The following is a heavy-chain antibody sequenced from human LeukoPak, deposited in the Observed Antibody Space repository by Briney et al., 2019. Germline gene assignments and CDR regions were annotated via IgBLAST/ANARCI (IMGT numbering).Heavy chain of an antibody. V-gene: IGHV4-31*03. CDR3: ARASAGNFDY. CDR1: GGSITSGGYY. J-gene: IGHJ4*02. Sequence: PSETLSLTCTVSGGSITSGGYYWSWIRQRPGKGLEWIGYIYSSGSTYYNPSLKSRITISVDTSKNQFSLKLSSVTAADTAVYYCARASAGNFDYWGQGTLVTVSS. CDR2: IYSSGST.